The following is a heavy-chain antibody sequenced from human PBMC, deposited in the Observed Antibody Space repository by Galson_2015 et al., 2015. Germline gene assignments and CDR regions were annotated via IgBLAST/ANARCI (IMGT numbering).Heavy chain of an antibody. CDR1: GFTFSSYA. D-gene: IGHD3-9*01. CDR2: ISYDGSNK. CDR3: AREAYDILTGSSVYYGMDV. Sequence: SLRLSCAASGFTFSSYAMHWVRQAPGKGLEWVAVISYDGSNKYYADSVKGRFTISRDNSKNTLYLQMNSLRAEDTAVYYCAREAYDILTGSSVYYGMDVWGQGTTVTVSS. J-gene: IGHJ6*02. V-gene: IGHV3-30-3*01.